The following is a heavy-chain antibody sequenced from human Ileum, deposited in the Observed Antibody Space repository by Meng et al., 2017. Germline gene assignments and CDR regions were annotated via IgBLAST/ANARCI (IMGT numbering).Heavy chain of an antibody. V-gene: IGHV3-30*04. Sequence: GESLKISCAASGFTFSGYAMHWVRQAPGKGLEWVAIISYDGIEKYYAESVKGRFTVSRDNSKNTLYLQMNSLRTEDTAVYYCARDRLYYGGNRNNWGQGTLVPVSS. CDR3: ARDRLYYGGNRNN. CDR2: ISYDGIEK. J-gene: IGHJ4*02. CDR1: GFTFSGYA. D-gene: IGHD4-23*01.